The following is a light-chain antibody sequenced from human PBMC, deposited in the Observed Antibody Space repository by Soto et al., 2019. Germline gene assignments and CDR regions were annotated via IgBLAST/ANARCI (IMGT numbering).Light chain of an antibody. V-gene: IGLV2-8*01. J-gene: IGLJ1*01. CDR1: SSDVGGYNY. CDR2: EVN. Sequence: QSVLTQPPSASGSPGQSVTMSCTVTSSDVGGYNYVSWFRQHPGKAPKLIIHEVNQRPSGVPDRFSGSKSGNTASLTVSGLQAEDEGTYYCSSYGGHNNVGFGTGTKVTVL. CDR3: SSYGGHNNVG.